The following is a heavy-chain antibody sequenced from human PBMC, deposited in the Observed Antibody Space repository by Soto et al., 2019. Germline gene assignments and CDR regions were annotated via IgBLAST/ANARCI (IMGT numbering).Heavy chain of an antibody. CDR2: ISGSGGST. CDR3: AKDSSSGWGGFNYYYYYGMDV. J-gene: IGHJ6*02. Sequence: GGSLRLSCAASGFTFSSYAMSRVRQAPGKGLEWVSAISGSGGSTYYADSVKGRFTISRDNSKNTLYLQMNSLRAEDTAVYYCAKDSSSGWGGFNYYYYYGMDVWGQGTTVTVSS. CDR1: GFTFSSYA. D-gene: IGHD6-19*01. V-gene: IGHV3-23*01.